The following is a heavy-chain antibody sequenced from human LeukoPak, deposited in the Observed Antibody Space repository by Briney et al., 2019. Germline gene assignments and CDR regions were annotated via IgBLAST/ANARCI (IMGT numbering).Heavy chain of an antibody. V-gene: IGHV4-34*01. CDR3: ARFGYGSGSYYNWFDP. Sequence: SETLSLTCAVYGGSLSVCYWTWIRQPPGKGLEWIGEINHRGSTNHNPSLKSRVTISVDTSKNQFSLKLSSVTAADTAVYYCARFGYGSGSYYNWFDPWGQGTLVTVSS. J-gene: IGHJ5*02. CDR1: GGSLSVCY. D-gene: IGHD3-10*01. CDR2: INHRGST.